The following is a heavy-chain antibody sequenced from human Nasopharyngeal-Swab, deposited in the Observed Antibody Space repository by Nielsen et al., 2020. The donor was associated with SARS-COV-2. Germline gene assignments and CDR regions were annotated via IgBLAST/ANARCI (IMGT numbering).Heavy chain of an antibody. CDR3: ARDTRRGGVDY. D-gene: IGHD2-15*01. J-gene: IGHJ4*02. Sequence: GSLRLSCAVSGGSISSSNWWTWVRQPPGKGLQWIGEIYHSGSTNYNPSLKSRVTISLDTSKNQFSLKLSSVTAADSAVYYCARDTRRGGVDYWGQGTLVTVSS. CDR1: GGSISSSNW. V-gene: IGHV4-4*02. CDR2: IYHSGST.